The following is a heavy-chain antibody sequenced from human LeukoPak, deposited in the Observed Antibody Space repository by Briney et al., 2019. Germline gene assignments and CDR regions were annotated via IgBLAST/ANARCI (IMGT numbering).Heavy chain of an antibody. V-gene: IGHV1-8*01. CDR2: MDPNSGNT. D-gene: IGHD3-22*01. CDR1: GYTFTSYD. J-gene: IGHJ6*02. CDR3: ARGLDGYDSSVSYGMDV. Sequence: ASVKVSCNASGYTFTSYDINWVRQATGQGLEWMGWMDPNSGNTGYAQKFQGRVTMTRNTSISTAYMELSSLRSEDTAVYYCARGLDGYDSSVSYGMDVWGQGTTVTVSS.